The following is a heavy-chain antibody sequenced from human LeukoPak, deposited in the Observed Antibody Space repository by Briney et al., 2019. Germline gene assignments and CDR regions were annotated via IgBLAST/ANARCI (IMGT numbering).Heavy chain of an antibody. CDR1: GGSISSSSYY. Sequence: SETLSLTCTVSGGSISSSSYYWGWIRQPPGKGLEWIGSIYYSGSTYHNPSLKSRVTISVDTSKNQFSLKLSSVTAADTAVYYCARLVITMVRGSNWFDPWGQGTLVTVSS. V-gene: IGHV4-39*01. CDR3: ARLVITMVRGSNWFDP. CDR2: IYYSGST. D-gene: IGHD3-10*01. J-gene: IGHJ5*02.